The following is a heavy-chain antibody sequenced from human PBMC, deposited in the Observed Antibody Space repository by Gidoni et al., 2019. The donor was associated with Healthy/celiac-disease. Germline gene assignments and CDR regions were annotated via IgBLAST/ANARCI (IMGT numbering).Heavy chain of an antibody. V-gene: IGHV3-49*04. D-gene: IGHD6-19*01. Sequence: EVQLVESGGGLVQPGRSLRLSCTASGFTFGEYAMSWVRQAPGKGLEWVGFIRSKAYGGTTEYAASVKGRFTISRDDSKSIAYLQMNSLKTEDTAVYYCTSEVGYSSGWYGVYWGQGTLVTVSS. CDR2: IRSKAYGGTT. CDR3: TSEVGYSSGWYGVY. J-gene: IGHJ4*02. CDR1: GFTFGEYA.